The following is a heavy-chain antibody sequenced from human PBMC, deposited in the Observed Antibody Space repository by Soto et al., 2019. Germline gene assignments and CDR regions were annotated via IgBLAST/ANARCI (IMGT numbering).Heavy chain of an antibody. CDR1: SGSISSSNW. V-gene: IGHV4-4*02. CDR2: IYHSGST. D-gene: IGHD6-13*01. CDR3: ARADPRDIAEAGSGGVDYYGMDV. Sequence: PSETLSLTCAVSSGSISSSNWWSWVRQPPGKGLEWIGEIYHSGSTNYNPSLKSRVTISVDKSKNQFSLKLSSVTAADTAAYYCARADPRDIAEAGSGGVDYYGMDVWGQGTTVTVSS. J-gene: IGHJ6*02.